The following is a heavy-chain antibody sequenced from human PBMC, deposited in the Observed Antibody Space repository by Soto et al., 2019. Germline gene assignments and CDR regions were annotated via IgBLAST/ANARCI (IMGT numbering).Heavy chain of an antibody. Sequence: QVQLVESGGGVVQPGRSLRLSCAASGFTFSSYGMHWVRQAPGKGLEWVAVIWYDGSNKYYADSVKGRFTISRDNSKNTLYLQMNSLRAEDTAVYYCARDRSWYAVAVFDPWGQGTLVTVSS. V-gene: IGHV3-33*01. CDR3: ARDRSWYAVAVFDP. D-gene: IGHD6-19*01. CDR1: GFTFSSYG. CDR2: IWYDGSNK. J-gene: IGHJ5*02.